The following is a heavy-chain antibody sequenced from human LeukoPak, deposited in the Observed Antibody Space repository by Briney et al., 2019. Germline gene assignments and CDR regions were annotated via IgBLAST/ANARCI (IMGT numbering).Heavy chain of an antibody. CDR1: GGSFSGYY. CDR2: INHSGST. D-gene: IGHD1-26*01. J-gene: IGHJ6*02. CDR3: ARCSLRSGSYRYYYYGMDV. V-gene: IGHV4-34*01. Sequence: SSETLSLTCAVYGGSFSGYYWSWIRQPPGKGPEWIGEINHSGSTNYNPSLKSRVTISVDTSKSQFSLKLSSVTAADTAVYYCARCSLRSGSYRYYYYGMDVWGQGTTVTVSS.